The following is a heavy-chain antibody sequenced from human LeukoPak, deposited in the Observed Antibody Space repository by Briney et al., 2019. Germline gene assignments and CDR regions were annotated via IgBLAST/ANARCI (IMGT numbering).Heavy chain of an antibody. V-gene: IGHV3-23*01. J-gene: IGHJ4*02. CDR1: GFTFNNYA. CDR3: AKDPYYDSSGYNYQGYFDY. D-gene: IGHD3-22*01. Sequence: PGGSLRLSCAASGFTFNNYAMTWIRQAPGKGLEWVSTISTSGGSTYYADSVKGRFTISRDNSKNTLYLQMNSLRAEDTAVYNCAKDPYYDSSGYNYQGYFDYWGQGTLVTVSS. CDR2: ISTSGGST.